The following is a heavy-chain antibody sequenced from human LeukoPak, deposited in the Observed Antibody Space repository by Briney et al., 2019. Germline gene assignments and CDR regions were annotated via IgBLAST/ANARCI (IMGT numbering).Heavy chain of an antibody. J-gene: IGHJ5*02. V-gene: IGHV3-74*01. D-gene: IGHD4-17*01. CDR3: ARSRDYGDGRIGSYWFDP. CDR2: INSDGSST. Sequence: GGSLRLSCAASGFTFSSYWMHWVRQAPGKGLMWVSRINSDGSSTSYADSVKGRFTISRDNAKNTLYLQMNSLRAEDTAVYYCARSRDYGDGRIGSYWFDPWGQGTLVTVSS. CDR1: GFTFSSYW.